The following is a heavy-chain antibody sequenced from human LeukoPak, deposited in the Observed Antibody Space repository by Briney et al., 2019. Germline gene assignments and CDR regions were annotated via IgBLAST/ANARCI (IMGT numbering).Heavy chain of an antibody. Sequence: ASVKVSCKASGYTFSDYYIQWVRQAPGQGLEWMAWINPKSGGTVYAQKFQGRVTLSRDTSINTAYMEMTRLTSDDTAIYFCARENPPYGDFEYWGRGTLVTVSS. J-gene: IGHJ4*02. CDR2: INPKSGGT. V-gene: IGHV1-2*02. CDR1: GYTFSDYY. CDR3: ARENPPYGDFEY. D-gene: IGHD4/OR15-4a*01.